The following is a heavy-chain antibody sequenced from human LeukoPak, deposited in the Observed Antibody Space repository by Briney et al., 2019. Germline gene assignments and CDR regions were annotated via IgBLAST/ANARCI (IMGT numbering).Heavy chain of an antibody. D-gene: IGHD6-13*01. CDR2: IYYSGST. CDR1: GGSISSYY. J-gene: IGHJ5*02. CDR3: ARVRGIAAARWFDP. V-gene: IGHV4-59*01. Sequence: SETLSLTCTVSGGSISSYYWSWIRQPPGKGLEWIGCIYYSGSTNYNPSLKSRVTISVDTSKNQFSLKLSSVTAADTAVYYCARVRGIAAARWFDPWGQGTLVTVSS.